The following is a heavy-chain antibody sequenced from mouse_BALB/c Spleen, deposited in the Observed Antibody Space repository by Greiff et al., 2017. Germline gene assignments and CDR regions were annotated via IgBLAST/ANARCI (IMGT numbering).Heavy chain of an antibody. Sequence: LQQPGSELVRPGASVKLSCKASGYTFTSYWMHWVKQRPGQGLEWIGNIYPGSGSTNYDEKFKSKATLTVDTSSSTAYMQLSSLTSEDSAVYYCTLDYGHHYYAMDYWGQGTSVTVSS. CDR3: TLDYGHHYYAMDY. CDR1: GYTFTSYW. V-gene: IGHV1S22*01. D-gene: IGHD1-1*02. J-gene: IGHJ4*01. CDR2: IYPGSGST.